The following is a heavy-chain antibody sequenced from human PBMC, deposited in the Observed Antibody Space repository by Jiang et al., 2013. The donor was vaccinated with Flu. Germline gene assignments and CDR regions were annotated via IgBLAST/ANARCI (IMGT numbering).Heavy chain of an antibody. V-gene: IGHV6-1*01. CDR2: VYYRSRWYV. CDR3: VRDSITGRMSEHHDYCNMDV. J-gene: IGHJ6*02. Sequence: SQTLSLTCGISGDSVSSNTAAWNWIRQSPSRGLEWLGKVYYRSRWYVDYAVSVTGRVIIDFDTSKNEFSLQLSSVTSDDTAVYFCVRDSITGRMSEHHDYCNMDVWGQGTAVTVS. CDR1: GDSVSSNTAA. D-gene: IGHD4-11*01.